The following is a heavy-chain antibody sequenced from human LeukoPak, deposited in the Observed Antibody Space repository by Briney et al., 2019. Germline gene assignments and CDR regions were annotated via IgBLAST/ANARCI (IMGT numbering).Heavy chain of an antibody. V-gene: IGHV3-23*01. Sequence: GGSLRLSCVVSGFTFSTYGMSWIRQAPGKGLEWVSGITDNGGNTYYADSVKGRFTISRDNSKNTLYLQMNSLRAEDTAVYYCARVGGACDYWGQGTLVTVSS. J-gene: IGHJ4*02. CDR1: GFTFSTYG. CDR2: ITDNGGNT. D-gene: IGHD1-26*01. CDR3: ARVGGACDY.